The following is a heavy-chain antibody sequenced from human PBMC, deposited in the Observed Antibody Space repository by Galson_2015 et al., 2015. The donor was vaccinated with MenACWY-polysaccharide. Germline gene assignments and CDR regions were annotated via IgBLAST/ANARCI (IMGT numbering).Heavy chain of an antibody. V-gene: IGHV1-46*01. Sequence: SVKVSCKASGYTFTSYDINWVRQATGQGLEWMGIINPSGGSTSYAQKFQGRVTMTRDTSTSTVYMELSSLRSEDTAVYYCAKGQWELPVGYWGQGTLVTVSS. CDR2: INPSGGST. J-gene: IGHJ4*02. CDR1: GYTFTSYD. CDR3: AKGQWELPVGY. D-gene: IGHD1-26*01.